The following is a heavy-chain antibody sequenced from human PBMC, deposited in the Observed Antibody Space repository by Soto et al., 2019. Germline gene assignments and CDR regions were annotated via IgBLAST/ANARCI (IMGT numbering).Heavy chain of an antibody. CDR1: GGSVSNKTYY. D-gene: IGHD4-17*01. V-gene: IGHV4-61*01. Sequence: FSGGSVSNKTYYWSWIRQPPGKRLEWIGYVYYSGTTNYNPSLKSRVTISVDLSKNQFSLRLSSVTTADTALYYCARTTAVPNTLRSRYFFDYWGQGTLVTVSS. J-gene: IGHJ4*02. CDR2: VYYSGTT. CDR3: ARTTAVPNTLRSRYFFDY.